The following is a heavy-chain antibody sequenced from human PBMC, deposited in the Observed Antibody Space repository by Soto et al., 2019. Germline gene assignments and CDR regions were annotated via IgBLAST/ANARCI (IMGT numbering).Heavy chain of an antibody. J-gene: IGHJ6*02. CDR1: GFTFSSYA. CDR3: AKDAYSSSSHYGMDV. V-gene: IGHV3-23*01. CDR2: ISGSGGST. Sequence: SGGSLRLSCAASGFTFSSYAMSWVRQAPGKGLEWVSAISGSGGSTYYADSVKGRFTISRDNSKNTLYLQMNSLRAEDTAVYYCAKDAYSSSSHYGMDVWGQGTTVTVSS. D-gene: IGHD6-13*01.